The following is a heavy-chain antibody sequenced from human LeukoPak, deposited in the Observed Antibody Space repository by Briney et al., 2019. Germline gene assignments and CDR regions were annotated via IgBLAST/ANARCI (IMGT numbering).Heavy chain of an antibody. CDR2: IRYDGSNK. Sequence: PGGSLRLSCAASGFTFSSYGMHWVRQAPGKGLEWVAFIRYDGSNKYYADSVKGRFTISRDNSKNTLYLQMNSLRAEDTAVYYCAKAMGQQLVNYYFDYWGQGTLVTVSS. CDR3: AKAMGQQLVNYYFDY. CDR1: GFTFSSYG. V-gene: IGHV3-30*02. D-gene: IGHD6-13*01. J-gene: IGHJ4*02.